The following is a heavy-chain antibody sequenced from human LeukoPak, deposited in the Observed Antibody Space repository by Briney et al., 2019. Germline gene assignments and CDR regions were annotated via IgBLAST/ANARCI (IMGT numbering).Heavy chain of an antibody. J-gene: IGHJ4*02. CDR2: IYHSGST. D-gene: IGHD3-10*01. V-gene: IGHV4-38-2*01. Sequence: SETLSLTCDVSGYSISSGYYWGWIRQTPGKGLEWIGSIYHSGSTYYNPSLKSRVTISIDTSKNQFSLKLTSVTAADTAGYFCARQGVLWFGKLTHRSQIDYWGQGALVTVSA. CDR1: GYSISSGYY. CDR3: ARQGVLWFGKLTHRSQIDY.